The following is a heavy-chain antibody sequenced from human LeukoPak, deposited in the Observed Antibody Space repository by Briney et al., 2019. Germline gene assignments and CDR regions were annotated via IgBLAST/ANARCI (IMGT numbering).Heavy chain of an antibody. V-gene: IGHV3-30*02. CDR1: AFTFSSYG. J-gene: IGHJ5*02. CDR3: ARDKIAVRPGWFDP. CDR2: IRYDGSIK. D-gene: IGHD6-6*01. Sequence: GGSLRLSCAASAFTFSSYGMQWVRQAPGKGLELVSFIRYDGSIKYYVDSVKGRFTISRDNSKNTLYLQMNSLRTEDTAVYYCARDKIAVRPGWFDPWGQGTLVTVSS.